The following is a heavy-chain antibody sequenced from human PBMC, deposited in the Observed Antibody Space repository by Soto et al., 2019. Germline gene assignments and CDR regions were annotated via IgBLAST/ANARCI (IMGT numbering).Heavy chain of an antibody. CDR2: ISGSGSTT. Sequence: LILSCTASGFTFSDYYMSAIRQAPGKGLEWLAYISGSGSTTYYTDSVKGRFAISRDNARTSLYLQINSLRVEDSAVHYCARSSLTYFEFWGQGTLVTVSS. J-gene: IGHJ4*02. CDR3: ARSSLTYFEF. V-gene: IGHV3-11*01. CDR1: GFTFSDYY.